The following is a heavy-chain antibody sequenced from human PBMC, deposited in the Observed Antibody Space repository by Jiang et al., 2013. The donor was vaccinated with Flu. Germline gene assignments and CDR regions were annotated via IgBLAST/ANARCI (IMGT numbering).Heavy chain of an antibody. CDR1: GYTFTSYG. Sequence: SGAEVKKPGASVKVSCKASGYTFTSYGISWVRQAPGQGLEWMGWISAYNGNTNYAQKLQGRVTMTTDTSTSTAYMELRSLRSDDTAVYYCARVLSRGWYYYDSSGYWPDIWGQGTMVTVSS. CDR2: ISAYNGNT. D-gene: IGHD3-22*01. J-gene: IGHJ3*02. V-gene: IGHV1-18*01. CDR3: ARVLSRGWYYYDSSGYWPDI.